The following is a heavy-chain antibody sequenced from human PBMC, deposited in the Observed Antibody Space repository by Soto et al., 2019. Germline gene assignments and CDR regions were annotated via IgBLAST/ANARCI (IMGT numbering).Heavy chain of an antibody. CDR1: GFTFSSYA. V-gene: IGHV3-23*01. J-gene: IGHJ4*02. CDR3: AKSPREQWLESFDY. D-gene: IGHD6-19*01. CDR2: ISGSGGST. Sequence: GGSLRLSCAASGFTFSSYAMSRVRQAPGKGLEWVSAISGSGGSTYYADSVKGRFTISRDNSKNTLYLQMNSLRAEDTAVYYCAKSPREQWLESFDYWGQGTLVTVSS.